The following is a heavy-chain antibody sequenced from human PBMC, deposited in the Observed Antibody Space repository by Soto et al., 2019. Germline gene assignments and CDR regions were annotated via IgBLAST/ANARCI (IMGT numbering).Heavy chain of an antibody. CDR1: GGSISSGDYY. V-gene: IGHV4-30-4*01. D-gene: IGHD3-10*01. J-gene: IGHJ5*02. CDR2: IYYSGST. Sequence: SETLSLTCTVSGGSISSGDYYWSWIRQPPGKGLEWIGYIYYSGSTYYNPSLKSRVTISVDTSKNQFSLKLSSVTAADTAVYYCARDRDGPTSGWFDPWGQGTLVTVSS. CDR3: ARDRDGPTSGWFDP.